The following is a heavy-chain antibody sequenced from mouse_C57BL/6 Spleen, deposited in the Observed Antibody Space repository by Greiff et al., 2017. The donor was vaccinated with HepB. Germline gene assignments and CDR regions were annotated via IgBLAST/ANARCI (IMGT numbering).Heavy chain of an antibody. CDR2: IYPRSGNT. CDR1: GYTFTSYG. CDR3: ARTYYRNYEEAMDY. D-gene: IGHD2-10*01. J-gene: IGHJ4*01. V-gene: IGHV1-81*01. Sequence: VQLQQSGAELARPGASVKLSCKASGYTFTSYGISWVKQRTGQGLEWIGEIYPRSGNTYYNEKFKGKATLTADKSSSTAYMELRSLTSEDAAVYFCARTYYRNYEEAMDYWGQGTSVTVSS.